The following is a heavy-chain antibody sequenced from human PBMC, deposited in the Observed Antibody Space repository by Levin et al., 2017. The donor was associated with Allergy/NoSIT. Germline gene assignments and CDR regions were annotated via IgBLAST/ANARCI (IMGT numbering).Heavy chain of an antibody. CDR1: GFTISSNY. CDR3: ATSDGGSRLQDWFDP. V-gene: IGHV3-53*01. J-gene: IGHJ5*02. CDR2: IYSGGST. D-gene: IGHD2-15*01. Sequence: PGGSLRLSCAASGFTISSNYMSWVRQAPGKGLEWVSVIYSGGSTYYADSVKGRFTISRDNSKNTLYLQMNSLRAEDTAVYYCATSDGGSRLQDWFDPWGQGTLVTVSS.